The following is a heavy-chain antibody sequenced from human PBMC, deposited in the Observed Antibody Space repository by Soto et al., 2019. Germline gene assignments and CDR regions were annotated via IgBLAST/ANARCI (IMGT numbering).Heavy chain of an antibody. CDR1: GYTFTSYG. Sequence: ASVKVSCKASGYTFTSYGISWVRQAPGQGLEWMGWISAYNGNTNYAQKLQGRVTMTTDTSTSTAYMEPRSLRSDDTAVYYCARDLTMTTVTTRDYWGQGTLVTVSS. J-gene: IGHJ4*02. CDR2: ISAYNGNT. CDR3: ARDLTMTTVTTRDY. V-gene: IGHV1-18*01. D-gene: IGHD4-17*01.